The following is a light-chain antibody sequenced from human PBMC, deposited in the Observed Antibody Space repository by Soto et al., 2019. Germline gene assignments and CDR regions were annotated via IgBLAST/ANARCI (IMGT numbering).Light chain of an antibody. CDR2: DAS. CDR1: QSVSSY. V-gene: IGKV3-11*01. Sequence: IVLTQSPATLSLSPGERATLSCRASQSVSSYLAWYQQKPGKAPRLLIYDASNRATGIPARFSGSGSGTDFTLTISSLEPEDFAVYYCQQRSNWAYTFGQGTKLEIK. J-gene: IGKJ2*01. CDR3: QQRSNWAYT.